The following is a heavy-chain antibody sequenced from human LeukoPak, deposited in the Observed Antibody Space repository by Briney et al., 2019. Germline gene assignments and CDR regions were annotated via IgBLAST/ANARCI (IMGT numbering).Heavy chain of an antibody. CDR3: ASHPTALYYYDSSGYYYTPSDY. CDR2: INHSGST. CDR1: GGSFSGYY. Sequence: SETLSLTCAVYGGSFSGYYWSWIRQPPGKGLEWIGEINHSGSTNYNPSLKSRVTISVDTSKNQFSLKLSSVTAADTAVYYCASHPTALYYYDSSGYYYTPSDYWGQGTLVTVSS. D-gene: IGHD3-22*01. J-gene: IGHJ4*02. V-gene: IGHV4-34*01.